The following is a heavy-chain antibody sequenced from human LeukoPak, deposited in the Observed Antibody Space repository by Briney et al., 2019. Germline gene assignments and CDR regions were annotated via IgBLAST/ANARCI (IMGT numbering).Heavy chain of an antibody. CDR3: ARSSPTYYFDSSGYYYGDY. Sequence: GASVKVSCKASAYSFTVYYIHWVRQAPGQGLEWMGRINPNTGVTDYAQIFKGRVTMTRDTSISTAYMELSRLGSDDTAVYYCARSSPTYYFDSSGYYYGDYWGQGTLVTVSS. J-gene: IGHJ4*02. CDR1: AYSFTVYY. V-gene: IGHV1-2*06. D-gene: IGHD3-22*01. CDR2: INPNTGVT.